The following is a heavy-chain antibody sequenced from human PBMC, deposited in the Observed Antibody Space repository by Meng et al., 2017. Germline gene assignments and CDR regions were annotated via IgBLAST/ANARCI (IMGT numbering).Heavy chain of an antibody. J-gene: IGHJ4*02. CDR1: GYTFTSYY. D-gene: IGHD5-18*01. CDR3: ARELGIQLWFTSTIAADY. CDR2: INPSGGST. V-gene: IGHV1-46*01. Sequence: ASVKVSCKASGYTFTSYYMHWVRQAPGQGLEWMGIINPSGGSTSYAQKFQGRVTMTRDTSTSTVYMELSSLRSEDTAVYYCARELGIQLWFTSTIAADYWGQGTLVTVSS.